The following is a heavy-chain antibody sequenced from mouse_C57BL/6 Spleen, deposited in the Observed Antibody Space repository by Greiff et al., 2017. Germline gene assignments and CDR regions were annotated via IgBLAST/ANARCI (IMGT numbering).Heavy chain of an antibody. Sequence: QVQLQQSGAELVKPGASVKLSCKASGYTFTEYTIHWVKQRSGQGLEWIGWFYPGSGSIKYNEKFKDKATLTADKSSSTVYMDLSRLTSEDSAVYFCARHEEDYDYDGYAMDYWGQGTSVTVSS. J-gene: IGHJ4*01. CDR1: GYTFTEYT. D-gene: IGHD2-4*01. CDR2: FYPGSGSI. CDR3: ARHEEDYDYDGYAMDY. V-gene: IGHV1-62-2*01.